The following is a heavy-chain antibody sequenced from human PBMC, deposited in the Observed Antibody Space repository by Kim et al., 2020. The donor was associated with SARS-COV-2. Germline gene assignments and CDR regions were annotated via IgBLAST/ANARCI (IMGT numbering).Heavy chain of an antibody. Sequence: GKGRLPISRDNAKNTLYLQMNSLRAEATAVYYCSEGGGYSSSWYPDAFDIWGQGTMVTVSS. V-gene: IGHV3-23*01. J-gene: IGHJ3*02. D-gene: IGHD6-13*01. CDR3: SEGGGYSSSWYPDAFDI.